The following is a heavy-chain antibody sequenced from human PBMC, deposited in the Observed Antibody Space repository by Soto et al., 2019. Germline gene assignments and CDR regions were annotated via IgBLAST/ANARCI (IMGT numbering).Heavy chain of an antibody. V-gene: IGHV1-24*01. Sequence: ASVKVSCKVSGYTLTELSMHWVRQAPGKGLEWMGGFDPEDGETIYAQKFQGRVTMTEDTSTDTAYMELSSLRSEDTAVYYCATDRIAAMGYYYYGMDVWGQGTTVTVSS. CDR3: ATDRIAAMGYYYYGMDV. J-gene: IGHJ6*02. CDR1: GYTLTELS. D-gene: IGHD2-2*01. CDR2: FDPEDGET.